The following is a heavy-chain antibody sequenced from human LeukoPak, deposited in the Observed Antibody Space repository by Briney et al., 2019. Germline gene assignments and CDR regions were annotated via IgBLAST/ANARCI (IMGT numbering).Heavy chain of an antibody. D-gene: IGHD6-19*01. CDR2: INHSGST. CDR3: ARFNPSSGWYYFDY. Sequence: SSETLSLTCAVDGGSFSGYYWSWIRQPPGKGLEWIGEINHSGSTNYNPSLKSRVTIPVDTSKNQFSLKLSSVTAADTAVYYCARFNPSSGWYYFDYWGQGTLVTVSS. CDR1: GGSFSGYY. V-gene: IGHV4-34*01. J-gene: IGHJ4*02.